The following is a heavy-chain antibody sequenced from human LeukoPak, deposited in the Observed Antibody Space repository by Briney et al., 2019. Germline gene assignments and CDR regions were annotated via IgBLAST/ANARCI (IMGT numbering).Heavy chain of an antibody. J-gene: IGHJ4*02. V-gene: IGHV3-30*18. CDR1: RFTLSSYG. CDR3: AKDLQWYGELLDY. Sequence: GKSLSLSCAASRFTLSSYGMHWIGQAPGKGLEGVAAISYDGSNKYYADSVKGRFTISRDNSKNTLYMQMNSLRAEDTAVYYCAKDLQWYGELLDYWGQGTLVTVSS. D-gene: IGHD3-10*01. CDR2: ISYDGSNK.